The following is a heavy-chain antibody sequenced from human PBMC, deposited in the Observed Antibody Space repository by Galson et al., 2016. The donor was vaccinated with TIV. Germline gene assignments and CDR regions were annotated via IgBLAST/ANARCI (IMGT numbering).Heavy chain of an antibody. V-gene: IGHV2-70*11. CDR3: ARVPGGFSGRGPVDS. CDR2: IDWDGDK. D-gene: IGHD3-22*01. CDR1: GFSLTTSGVS. J-gene: IGHJ1*01. Sequence: PALVKPTQTVTLTCTFSGFSLTTSGVSVVWIRQPPGKALEWLARIDWDGDKHFSASLKTMLSIAKETYKSQVVLRLTDVDPVDTGTYYCARVPGGFSGRGPVDSWGQGTPGTVSS.